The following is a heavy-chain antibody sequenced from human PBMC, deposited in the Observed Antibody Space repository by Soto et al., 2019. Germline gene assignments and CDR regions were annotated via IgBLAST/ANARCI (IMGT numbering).Heavy chain of an antibody. CDR1: GGTFSSYT. CDR2: IIPILGIA. Sequence: QVQLVQSGAEVKKPGSSVKVSCKASGGTFSSYTISWVRQAPGQGLEWMGRIIPILGIANYAQKFQGRVTITADKSTSTDYMELRSLRSEDTAVYYCARDGRSGYYFCPRVPPEAFDIWGQGKMVTVSS. V-gene: IGHV1-69*08. D-gene: IGHD3-3*01. J-gene: IGHJ3*02. CDR3: ARDGRSGYYFCPRVPPEAFDI.